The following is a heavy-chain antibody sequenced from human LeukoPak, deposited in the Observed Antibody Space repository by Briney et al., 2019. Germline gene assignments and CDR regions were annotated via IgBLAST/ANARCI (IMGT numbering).Heavy chain of an antibody. Sequence: SETLSLTCSVSTDSTNTYYWSWIRSSPGQGLEWIGHIYHSGSTDDNPSFKSRVTISIDMSKREFSLKLTSVTVADTAMYYCVRLRWELLAPYFDHWGQGAFVIVS. V-gene: IGHV4-59*01. J-gene: IGHJ4*02. CDR1: TDSTNTYY. CDR3: VRLRWELLAPYFDH. CDR2: IYHSGST. D-gene: IGHD1-26*01.